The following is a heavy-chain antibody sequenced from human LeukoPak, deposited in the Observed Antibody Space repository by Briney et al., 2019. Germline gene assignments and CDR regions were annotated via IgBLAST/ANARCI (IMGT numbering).Heavy chain of an antibody. Sequence: GGSLRLSSAASGFTFSSYAMSWVRQAPGKGLEWVSGISGSGGSTYYADSVKGRLTISRDNSKNTMYLQINSLRAEDTAVYYCARDRHCANGVCHNSAGMDVWGQGTTVTVSS. CDR1: GFTFSSYA. CDR2: ISGSGGST. V-gene: IGHV3-23*01. J-gene: IGHJ6*02. D-gene: IGHD2-8*01. CDR3: ARDRHCANGVCHNSAGMDV.